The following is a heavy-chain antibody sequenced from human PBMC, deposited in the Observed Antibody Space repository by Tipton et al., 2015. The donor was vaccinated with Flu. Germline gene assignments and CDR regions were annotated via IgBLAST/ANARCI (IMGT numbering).Heavy chain of an antibody. J-gene: IGHJ4*02. Sequence: TLSLTCTVSGGSIRSSTYYWAWIRQPPGKGLEYIGNIFHSGSAYYDPSLKSRITISVDTSKNQFSLNLNSLTAADTAVYYCASKVANWGVWEPLDYWGQGTLVTVSS. CDR1: GGSIRSSTYY. V-gene: IGHV4-39*07. CDR3: ASKVANWGVWEPLDY. CDR2: IFHSGSA. D-gene: IGHD7-27*01.